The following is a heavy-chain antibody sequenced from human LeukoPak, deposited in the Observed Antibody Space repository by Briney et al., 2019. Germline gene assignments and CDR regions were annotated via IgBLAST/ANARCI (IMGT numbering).Heavy chain of an antibody. CDR1: GSSFSSYA. CDR2: ISSSGAST. D-gene: IGHD2-15*01. CDR3: AKDLCSGGSCYTYVDY. Sequence: GASLRLSCAAPGSSFSSYAMSWVRQAPGNRLYWVSAISSSGASTYSADSVKGRFTISRDNSKNTLDLQMNSLRAEDTAVYYCAKDLCSGGSCYTYVDYWGRGTLVTVS. J-gene: IGHJ4*02. V-gene: IGHV3-23*01.